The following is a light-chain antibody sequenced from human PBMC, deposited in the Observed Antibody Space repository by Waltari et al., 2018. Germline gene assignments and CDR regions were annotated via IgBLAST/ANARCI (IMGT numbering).Light chain of an antibody. J-gene: IGKJ1*01. CDR1: QSVGTN. V-gene: IGKV3-15*01. Sequence: DIVMTQSPATLSVSPGERATLSCRASQSVGTNLAWYQKRPGQAPRLPLYGASSRATGIPARFSGSGSGTDFTLTINSLQPEDFALYYCQQYHNWPPWAFGQGTKVEIK. CDR3: QQYHNWPPWA. CDR2: GAS.